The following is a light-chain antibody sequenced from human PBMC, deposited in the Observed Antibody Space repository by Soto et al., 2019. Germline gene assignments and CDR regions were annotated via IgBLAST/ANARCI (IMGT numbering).Light chain of an antibody. CDR3: QQYNSYWT. J-gene: IGKJ1*01. CDR2: GAS. Sequence: DIQMTQSPSSLSASVGDRVTITCRASQSISSYLNWCRQRAGKAPKLLIYGASISESGVPSRFSGSGSGKEFTITISLLSADDFASYYCQQYNSYWTFGQGTKVDIK. CDR1: QSISSY. V-gene: IGKV1-5*01.